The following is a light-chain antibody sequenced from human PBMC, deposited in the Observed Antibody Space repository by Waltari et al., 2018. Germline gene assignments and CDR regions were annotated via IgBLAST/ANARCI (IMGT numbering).Light chain of an antibody. CDR1: QNLLSSSNNKNF. Sequence: DIVMTQSPSTLPVSLGERATINCKSSQNLLSSSNNKNFLAWFQQRPGQSPKLLIYCASTRQSGVPDRFSGSESGTNFTLTINSLQPEDVALYYCQQFYSIPYTFGQGTKLEIK. CDR3: QQFYSIPYT. V-gene: IGKV4-1*01. J-gene: IGKJ2*01. CDR2: CAS.